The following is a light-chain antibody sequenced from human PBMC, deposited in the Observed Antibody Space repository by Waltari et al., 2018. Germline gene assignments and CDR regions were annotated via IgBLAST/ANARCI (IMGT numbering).Light chain of an antibody. J-gene: IGKJ1*01. CDR1: QTISSY. V-gene: IGKV1-39*01. Sequence: IQMTQSPSSLSASVGARVTITCRASQTISSYVNWYQQKSGTAPKLLVYTASSLQGGVPSRFSGSGSGTEFTLSISSLQPDDFATYYCQQSYSTPHTFGQGTKVEVK. CDR2: TAS. CDR3: QQSYSTPHT.